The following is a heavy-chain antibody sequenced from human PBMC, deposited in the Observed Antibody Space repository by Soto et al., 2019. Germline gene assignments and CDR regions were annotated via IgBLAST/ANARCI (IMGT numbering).Heavy chain of an antibody. CDR3: ATRSITMLVVVIRINAFDI. D-gene: IGHD3-22*01. CDR2: IIPIFGTA. V-gene: IGHV1-69*13. CDR1: GGTFSSYA. J-gene: IGHJ3*02. Sequence: SSVKVSCKASGGTFSSYAISWVRQAPGQGLEWMGGIIPIFGTANYAQKFQGRVTITADESMSTASMELSSLRSEDTAVYYCATRSITMLVVVIRINAFDIWGPGTM.